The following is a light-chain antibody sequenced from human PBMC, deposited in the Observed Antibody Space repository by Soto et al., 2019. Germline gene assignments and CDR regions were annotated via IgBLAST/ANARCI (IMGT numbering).Light chain of an antibody. J-gene: IGLJ1*01. CDR2: EVN. CDR1: SSNVGSYKL. V-gene: IGLV2-23*02. Sequence: QSALTQPASVSGSPGQSITISCTGTSSNVGSYKLVSWYQQHPGKAPKLMIFEVNKRPSGVSNRFSGSKSGNTASLTISGLKVEDEADYYCCSSGGSPTYVFGTGPKV. CDR3: CSSGGSPTYV.